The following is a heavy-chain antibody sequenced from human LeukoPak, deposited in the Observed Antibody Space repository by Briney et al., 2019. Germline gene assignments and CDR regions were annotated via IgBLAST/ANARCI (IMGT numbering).Heavy chain of an antibody. V-gene: IGHV4-59*01. D-gene: IGHD3-9*01. J-gene: IGHJ6*03. CDR2: IYYSGST. CDR3: ARVHQSLSYYDILRGDFDYYYYMDV. CDR1: GGSISSYY. Sequence: PSETLSLTCTVSGGSISSYYWSWIRQPPGKGLEWIGYIYYSGSTNYNPSLKSRVTISVDTSKNQFSLKLSSVTAADTAVYYCARVHQSLSYYDILRGDFDYYYYMDVCGKGTTVTISS.